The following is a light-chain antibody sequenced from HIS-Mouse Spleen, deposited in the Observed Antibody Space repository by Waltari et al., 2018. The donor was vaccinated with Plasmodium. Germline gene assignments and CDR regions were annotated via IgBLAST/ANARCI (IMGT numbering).Light chain of an antibody. Sequence: QPVLPQPPSSSASPGESARLTCTLPSNNNVVSYNIYWYQQNPGSIPRYLLYYYSDSDECQGSGVPSRFSGSKDASANTGILLISGLQSEDEADYYCMIWPSNASGVFGGGTKLTVL. V-gene: IGLV5-37*01. CDR1: SNNNVVSYN. J-gene: IGLJ3*02. CDR3: MIWPSNASGV. CDR2: YYSDSDE.